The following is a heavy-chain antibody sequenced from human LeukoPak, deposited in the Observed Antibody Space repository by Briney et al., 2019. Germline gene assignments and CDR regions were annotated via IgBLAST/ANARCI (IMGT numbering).Heavy chain of an antibody. D-gene: IGHD2-15*01. Sequence: SETLSLTCTVSGGSISTTGYYWGWIRQPPGKGLEWIGSIYYNGGTNYNPSLKSRVTISVDTSKNQFSLKLSSVTAADTAVYYCVTEPGYCTGGRCYGGWFDPWGQGTLVTVSS. J-gene: IGHJ5*02. CDR3: VTEPGYCTGGRCYGGWFDP. CDR1: GGSISTTGYY. CDR2: IYYNGGT. V-gene: IGHV4-39*07.